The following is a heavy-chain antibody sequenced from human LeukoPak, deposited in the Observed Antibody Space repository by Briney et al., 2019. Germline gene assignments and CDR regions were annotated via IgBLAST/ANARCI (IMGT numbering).Heavy chain of an antibody. CDR3: ARASVASNPLEYYYYMDA. D-gene: IGHD5-12*01. V-gene: IGHV3-21*01. Sequence: GSLRLSCAASGFTFSSYSMNWVRQAPGKGLEWVSSISSSSSYIYYADSVKGRFTISRDNAKNSLYLQMNSLRAEDTAVYYCARASVASNPLEYYYYMDAWGKGTTVIVSS. CDR1: GFTFSSYS. CDR2: ISSSSSYI. J-gene: IGHJ6*03.